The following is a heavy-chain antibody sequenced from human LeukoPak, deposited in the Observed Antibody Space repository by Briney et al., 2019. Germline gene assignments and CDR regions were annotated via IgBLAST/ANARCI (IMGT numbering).Heavy chain of an antibody. D-gene: IGHD3-22*01. CDR2: IIPIFGTA. V-gene: IGHV1-69*13. CDR3: ARGTVGGHYYDSSGYEPNDY. J-gene: IGHJ4*02. Sequence: SVKVSCKTSGGTFSSYAISWVRQAPGQGLEWMGGIIPIFGTANYAQKFQGRVTITGDESTSTAYMELSSLRSEDTPVYYCARGTVGGHYYDSSGYEPNDYWGQGTLVTVSS. CDR1: GGTFSSYA.